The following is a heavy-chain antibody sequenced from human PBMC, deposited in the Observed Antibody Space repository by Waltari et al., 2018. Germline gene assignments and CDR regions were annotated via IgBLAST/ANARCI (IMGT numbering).Heavy chain of an antibody. V-gene: IGHV1-2*04. J-gene: IGHJ6*02. Sequence: QGLEWMGWINPNSGGTNYAQKFQGWVTMTRDTSISTAYMELSRLRSDDTAVYYCTRAPMIVVEYYYYYGMDVWGQGTTVTVSS. D-gene: IGHD3-22*01. CDR3: TRAPMIVVEYYYYYGMDV. CDR2: INPNSGGT.